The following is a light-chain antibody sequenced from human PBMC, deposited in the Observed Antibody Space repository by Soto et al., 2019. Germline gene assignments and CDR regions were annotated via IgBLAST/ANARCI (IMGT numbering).Light chain of an antibody. CDR1: QAISNN. CDR3: QKYNSALFT. J-gene: IGKJ3*01. CDR2: AAS. Sequence: DIQMTQSPSSLSASVGDRVTITCRASQAISNNLAWYQQKPGKAPKLLIYAASTLQSGVPSRFSDSGSGTDFTLTISSLQPEDVATYYCQKYNSALFTFGPGTKVDIK. V-gene: IGKV1-27*01.